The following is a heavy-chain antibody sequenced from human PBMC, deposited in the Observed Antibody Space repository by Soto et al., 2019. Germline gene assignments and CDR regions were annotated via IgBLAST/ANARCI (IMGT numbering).Heavy chain of an antibody. CDR1: GGSISSGGYY. CDR2: IYYSGST. Sequence: QVQLQESGPGLVKPSQTLSLTCTVSGGSISSGGYYWSWIRQHPGKGLEWIGYIYYSGSTYYNPSLKSRVTISVDTSKNQFSLKLSSVTDADTAVYYCARTGYSSSWYGGESGYYYYYYGMDVWGQGTTVTVSS. CDR3: ARTGYSSSWYGGESGYYYYYYGMDV. D-gene: IGHD6-13*01. V-gene: IGHV4-31*03. J-gene: IGHJ6*02.